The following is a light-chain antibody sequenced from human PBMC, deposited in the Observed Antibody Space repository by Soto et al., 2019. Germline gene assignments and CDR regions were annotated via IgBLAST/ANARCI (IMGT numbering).Light chain of an antibody. J-gene: IGKJ5*01. CDR2: DAS. CDR3: QQRSNWPLIT. Sequence: EIVLTQSPATLSLSPGERATLSCRASQSVSSSLAWYQQKPGQAPRLLIYDASNRATGIPARFSASGSGTDFTLTISSLEPEDFAVYYCQQRSNWPLITFGQGTRLEIK. V-gene: IGKV3-11*01. CDR1: QSVSSS.